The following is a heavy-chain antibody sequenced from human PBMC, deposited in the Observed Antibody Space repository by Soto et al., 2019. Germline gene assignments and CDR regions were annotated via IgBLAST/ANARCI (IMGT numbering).Heavy chain of an antibody. Sequence: GGSLRLSCAASGFTFSSYSMNWVRQAPGKGLEWVSSISSSSSYIYYADSVKGRFTISRDNAKNSLYLQMNSLRAEDTAVYYCARVPLGGYYDSSGYYPDAFDIWGQGTMVTVSS. V-gene: IGHV3-21*01. D-gene: IGHD3-22*01. CDR2: ISSSSSYI. CDR3: ARVPLGGYYDSSGYYPDAFDI. J-gene: IGHJ3*02. CDR1: GFTFSSYS.